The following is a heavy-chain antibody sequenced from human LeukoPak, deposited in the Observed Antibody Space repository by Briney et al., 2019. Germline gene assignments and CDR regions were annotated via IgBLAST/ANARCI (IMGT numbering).Heavy chain of an antibody. V-gene: IGHV4-39*02. J-gene: IGHJ5*01. Sequence: SETLSLTCAVSGGSIDSSSYYWGWIRQPPGKGLEWIGSIFRTGSSYYSASLKSRVSISVDTSKNHIALKLTSVTASDTAVYFCARRVGFYGSGSLNYFDPWGQGILVSVS. CDR1: GGSIDSSSYY. CDR3: ARRVGFYGSGSLNYFDP. D-gene: IGHD3-10*01. CDR2: IFRTGSS.